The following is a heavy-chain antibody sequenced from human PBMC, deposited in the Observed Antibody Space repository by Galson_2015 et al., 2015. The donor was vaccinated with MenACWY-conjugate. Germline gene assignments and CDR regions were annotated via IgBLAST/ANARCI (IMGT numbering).Heavy chain of an antibody. D-gene: IGHD3-3*01. V-gene: IGHV3-23*01. CDR3: AKGVRSGHTYGAFEI. J-gene: IGHJ3*02. CDR2: ITGGGGTT. Sequence: SLRLSCATSGFTFSDYPMGWVRQAPGKGLEWVSTITGGGGTTYYADSVKGRFSTSRDNSKNTLDVQMNSLRVEDTAVYYCAKGVRSGHTYGAFEIWGQGTMDTVSS. CDR1: GFTFSDYP.